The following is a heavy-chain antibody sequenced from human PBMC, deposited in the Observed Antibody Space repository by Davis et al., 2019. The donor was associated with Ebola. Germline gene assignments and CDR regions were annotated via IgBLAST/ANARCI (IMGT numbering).Heavy chain of an antibody. V-gene: IGHV3-7*03. CDR2: IKQDGSEK. J-gene: IGHJ4*02. CDR1: GFAFSSYW. CDR3: ARGGGGSWGY. Sequence: PGGSLRLSCTASGFAFSSYWMSWVRQAPGKGLEWVANIKQDGSEKYYVDSVKGRFTVSRDNANNSVYLQLDSLRAEDQAVYYCARGGGGSWGYWGQGALVTVSS. D-gene: IGHD1-26*01.